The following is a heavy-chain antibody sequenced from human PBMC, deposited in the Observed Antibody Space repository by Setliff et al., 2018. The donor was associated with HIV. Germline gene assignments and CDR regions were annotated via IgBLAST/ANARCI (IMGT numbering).Heavy chain of an antibody. Sequence: SEALSLTCTVPGGSISGHYWNWIRQPAGGGLEWIGRIYTSGSTNYNPSLKSRVTMSVDTSKNQFSLKLNSVTAADTAMYYCARGRWDMAAAGTTEYFQYWGQGTLGTVSS. V-gene: IGHV4-4*07. J-gene: IGHJ1*01. CDR2: IYTSGST. CDR1: GGSISGHY. D-gene: IGHD6-13*01. CDR3: ARGRWDMAAAGTTEYFQY.